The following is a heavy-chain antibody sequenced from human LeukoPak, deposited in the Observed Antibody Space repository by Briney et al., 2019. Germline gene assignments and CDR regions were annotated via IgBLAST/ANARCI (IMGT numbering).Heavy chain of an antibody. V-gene: IGHV3-30*02. Sequence: PGGSLRLSCAASGFTFSRYGLHWVRQAPGKGLEWVAFIRDDGSTRYYADPVKGRFTVSRDNPKNTLYLQMDSLRTEDTAVYYCAKVPHSWGLFDSWGQGTLVTVSS. CDR3: AKVPHSWGLFDS. D-gene: IGHD3-16*01. CDR2: IRDDGSTR. J-gene: IGHJ4*02. CDR1: GFTFSRYG.